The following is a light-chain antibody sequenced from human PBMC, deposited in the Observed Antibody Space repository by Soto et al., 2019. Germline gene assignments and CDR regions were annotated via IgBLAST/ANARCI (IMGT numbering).Light chain of an antibody. CDR2: LGS. CDR3: MQALQSPELT. J-gene: IGKJ4*01. Sequence: EPASISCRSSQSLLHSDGYKYLDWYLQRPGQSPQLLIYLGSHRASGVPDRFSGSGSGTDFTLKISRVEAEDVGFYYCMQALQSPELTFGGGTKVEI. CDR1: QSLLHSDGYKY. V-gene: IGKV2-28*01.